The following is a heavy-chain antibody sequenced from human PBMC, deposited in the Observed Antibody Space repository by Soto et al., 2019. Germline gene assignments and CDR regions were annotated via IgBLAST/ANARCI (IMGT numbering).Heavy chain of an antibody. Sequence: GASVKVSCKASGYTFTGYYMHWVRQAPGQRLEWMGWINPNSGGTNYAQKFQGWVTMTRDTSISTAYMELSRLRSDDTAVYYCARGSSGEWPPIVLVPAAISYYYGMDVWGQGTTVTVSS. D-gene: IGHD2-2*02. CDR1: GYTFTGYY. V-gene: IGHV1-2*04. CDR2: INPNSGGT. J-gene: IGHJ6*02. CDR3: ARGSSGEWPPIVLVPAAISYYYGMDV.